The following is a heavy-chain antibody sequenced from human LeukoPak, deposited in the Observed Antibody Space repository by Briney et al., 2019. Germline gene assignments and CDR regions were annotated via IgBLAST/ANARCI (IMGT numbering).Heavy chain of an antibody. J-gene: IGHJ4*02. CDR2: IYTSGNT. D-gene: IGHD3-16*01. Sequence: PSETLSLTCTVSGGSISSYYWSWIRQPAGKGLEWIGRIYTSGNTNYHPSLKSRLTMSLDTSKNQFSLKLNSVTAADTAIYYCARGGGMTPFDYWGQGTLVTVSS. V-gene: IGHV4-4*07. CDR1: GGSISSYY. CDR3: ARGGGMTPFDY.